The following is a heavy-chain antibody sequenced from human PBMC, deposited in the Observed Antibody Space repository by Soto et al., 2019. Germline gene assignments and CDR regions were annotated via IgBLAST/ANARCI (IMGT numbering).Heavy chain of an antibody. V-gene: IGHV3-30-3*01. CDR1: GFTFSSYA. Sequence: QVQLVESGGGVVQPGRSLRLSCAASGFTFSSYAMHWVRQAPGKGLEWVAVISYDGSNKYYADSVKGRFTISRDNSKNTLYLQMNSLRAEDTAVYYCARERGRIRGYQLLFCWFDPWGQGTLVTVSS. CDR2: ISYDGSNK. CDR3: ARERGRIRGYQLLFCWFDP. D-gene: IGHD2-2*01. J-gene: IGHJ5*02.